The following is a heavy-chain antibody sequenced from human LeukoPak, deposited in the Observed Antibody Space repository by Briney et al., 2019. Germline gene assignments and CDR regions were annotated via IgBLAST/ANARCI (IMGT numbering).Heavy chain of an antibody. Sequence: GGSLRLSCAASGFTFSRYAMTWVRQAPGKGLEWVSAISGSDGSTNYADSVKGRFTISRDNAKNTLYLQMNSLRDEDTAVYYCSRDSIEDNYGDYVGDCWGQGTLVTVSS. CDR1: GFTFSRYA. D-gene: IGHD4-17*01. J-gene: IGHJ4*02. CDR3: SRDSIEDNYGDYVGDC. V-gene: IGHV3-23*01. CDR2: ISGSDGST.